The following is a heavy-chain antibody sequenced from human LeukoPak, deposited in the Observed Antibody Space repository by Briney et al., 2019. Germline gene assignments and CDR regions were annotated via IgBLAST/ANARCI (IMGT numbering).Heavy chain of an antibody. J-gene: IGHJ6*02. Sequence: PSGTLSLTCGVSGGSISSTNWWSWVRQPPGQGLEWIGEISLSGLTNYNPSLKSRVTISVDTSKNQFSLKLSSVTAADTAVYYCARHRHNYGMDVWGQGTTVTVSS. CDR2: ISLSGLT. CDR1: GGSISSTNW. CDR3: ARHRHNYGMDV. V-gene: IGHV4-4*02.